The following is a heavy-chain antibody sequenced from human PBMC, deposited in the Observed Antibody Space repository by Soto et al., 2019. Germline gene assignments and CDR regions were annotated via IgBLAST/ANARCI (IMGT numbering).Heavy chain of an antibody. CDR1: GFTFSSYA. CDR2: ISGSGDST. V-gene: IGHV3-23*01. Sequence: GSLRLSCAASGFTFSSYAMSWVRQAPGKGLEWVSAISGSGDSTYYADSVKGRFTISRDNSKNTLYLQMNSLRAEDTAVYYCAKDEYTSGWYISYLFDSWGQGTLVTVSS. CDR3: AKDEYTSGWYISYLFDS. D-gene: IGHD6-19*01. J-gene: IGHJ4*02.